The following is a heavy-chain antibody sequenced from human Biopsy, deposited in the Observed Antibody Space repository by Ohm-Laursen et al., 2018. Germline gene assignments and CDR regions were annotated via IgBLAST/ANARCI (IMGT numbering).Heavy chain of an antibody. V-gene: IGHV4-59*08. Sequence: SETLSLTCTVSGGSISSYYWSWIRQPPGKGPEWIGYIYYTGSTNYNPSLKSRVHIPVDTPMNHLSLRLTSVNAADTAVYYCARHAPSYSGSYWRYFDLWGRGTLVTVSS. CDR1: GGSISSYY. D-gene: IGHD1-26*01. J-gene: IGHJ2*01. CDR2: IYYTGST. CDR3: ARHAPSYSGSYWRYFDL.